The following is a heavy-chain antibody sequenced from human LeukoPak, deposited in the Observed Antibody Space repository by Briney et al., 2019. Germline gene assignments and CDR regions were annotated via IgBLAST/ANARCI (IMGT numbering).Heavy chain of an antibody. J-gene: IGHJ4*02. V-gene: IGHV1-2*02. CDR3: ARGGYYDFWSGYFTFDY. CDR2: INPNSGGT. D-gene: IGHD3-3*01. CDR1: GYTFTGYY. Sequence: GASVKVSCKASGYTFTGYYMHWVRQAPGQGLEWMGWINPNSGGTNYAQKFQGRVTMTRDTSIGTAYMELSRLRSDDTAVYYCARGGYYDFWSGYFTFDYWGQGTLVTVSS.